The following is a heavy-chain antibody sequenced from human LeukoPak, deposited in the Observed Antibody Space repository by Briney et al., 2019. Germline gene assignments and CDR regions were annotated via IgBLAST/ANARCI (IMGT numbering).Heavy chain of an antibody. J-gene: IGHJ4*02. Sequence: GGSLRLSCAASGFTFSSYSMNWVRQAPGKGLEWVSYISSSSSTIYYADSVKGRFTISRDNAKNSLYLQMNSLRDEDTAVYYCARSYGGNSESEIDYWGQGTLVTVSS. CDR1: GFTFSSYS. D-gene: IGHD4-23*01. V-gene: IGHV3-48*02. CDR3: ARSYGGNSESEIDY. CDR2: ISSSSSTI.